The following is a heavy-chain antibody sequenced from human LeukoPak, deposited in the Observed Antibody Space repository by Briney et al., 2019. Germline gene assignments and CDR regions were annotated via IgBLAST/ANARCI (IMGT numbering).Heavy chain of an antibody. V-gene: IGHV1-2*02. J-gene: IGHJ4*02. D-gene: IGHD2-8*01. CDR3: ATPWTCTLPDCPLLH. CDR1: GYTFTSYY. CDR2: INRNSGDT. Sequence: ASVKVSCKASGYTFTSYYMHWVRQAPGQGLQWMGWINRNSGDTKYGQNFQGRMTLTMDTSISTSYMELSSLTSDDTAVYYCATPWTCTLPDCPLLHWGQGALVTVSS.